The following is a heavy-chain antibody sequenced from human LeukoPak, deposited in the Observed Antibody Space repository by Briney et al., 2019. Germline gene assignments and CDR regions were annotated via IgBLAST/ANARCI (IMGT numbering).Heavy chain of an antibody. CDR2: ISYDGSNK. CDR1: GFTFSVYG. V-gene: IGHV3-30*03. Sequence: PGRSLRLSCAASGFTFSVYGMHWVRQAPGKGLEWVAVISYDGSNKYYADSVKGRFTISRDNSKNTLYLQMNSLRAEDTAVYCCASVSSIESQWGQGTLVTVSS. D-gene: IGHD3-22*01. CDR3: ASVSSIESQ. J-gene: IGHJ4*02.